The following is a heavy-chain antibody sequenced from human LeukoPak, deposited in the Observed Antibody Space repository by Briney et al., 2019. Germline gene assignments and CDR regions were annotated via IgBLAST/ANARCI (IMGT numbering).Heavy chain of an antibody. J-gene: IGHJ3*02. D-gene: IGHD4-17*01. Sequence: GESLKISCKGSGYSFTSYWIGWVRQMPGKGLEWMGIIYPGDSDTRYSPSFQGQVTISADKSISTAYLQWSSLKASDTAMYDCARQRITTGDAFDIWGQGTMVTVCS. CDR3: ARQRITTGDAFDI. CDR1: GYSFTSYW. V-gene: IGHV5-51*01. CDR2: IYPGDSDT.